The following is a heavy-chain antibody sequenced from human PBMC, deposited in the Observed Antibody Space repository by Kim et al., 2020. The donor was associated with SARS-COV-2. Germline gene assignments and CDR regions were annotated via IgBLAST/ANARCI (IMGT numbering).Heavy chain of an antibody. CDR2: FDPEDGET. Sequence: ASVKVSCKVSGYTLTELSMHWVRQAPGKGLEWMGGFDPEDGETIYAQKFQGRVTMTEDTSTDTAYMGLSSLRSEDTAVYYCATLGYCSGGSCDDAFDIWGQGTMVTVSS. J-gene: IGHJ3*02. CDR3: ATLGYCSGGSCDDAFDI. CDR1: GYTLTELS. D-gene: IGHD2-15*01. V-gene: IGHV1-24*01.